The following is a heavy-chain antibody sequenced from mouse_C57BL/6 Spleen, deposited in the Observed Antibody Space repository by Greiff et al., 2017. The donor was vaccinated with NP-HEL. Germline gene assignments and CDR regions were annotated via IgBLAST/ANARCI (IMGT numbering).Heavy chain of an antibody. CDR2: IHPNSGST. CDR1: GYTFTSYW. Sequence: QVQLQQSGAELVKPGASVKLSCKASGYTFTSYWMHWVKQRPGQGLEWIGMIHPNSGSTNYNEKFKSKATLTVDKSSSTAYMQLSSLTSEDSAVYYCASGGSTAPVFYAMDDWGQGTSVTVSS. D-gene: IGHD1-2*01. J-gene: IGHJ4*01. CDR3: ASGGSTAPVFYAMDD. V-gene: IGHV1-64*01.